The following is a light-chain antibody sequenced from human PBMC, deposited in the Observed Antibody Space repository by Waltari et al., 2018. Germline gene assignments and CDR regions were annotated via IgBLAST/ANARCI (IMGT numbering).Light chain of an antibody. CDR1: QSISSY. V-gene: IGKV1-39*01. Sequence: DIQMTQSPSSLSASVGDRVTITCRASQSISSYLNWYQQKPGKAPKLLIYAASSLQSGVPSRFSGSGSGTDFTLTISSLQPEDFATYYCQHRSSWPLTFGGGTKVGIK. CDR2: AAS. CDR3: QHRSSWPLT. J-gene: IGKJ4*01.